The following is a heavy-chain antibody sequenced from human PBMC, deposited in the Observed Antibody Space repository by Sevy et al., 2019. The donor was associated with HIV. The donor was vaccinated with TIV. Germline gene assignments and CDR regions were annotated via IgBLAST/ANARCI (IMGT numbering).Heavy chain of an antibody. V-gene: IGHV3-30-3*01. CDR2: ISYDGSNK. Sequence: GGSLRLSCAASVFTFSSYAMHWVRQAPGKGLEWVAVISYDGSNKYYADSVKGRFTISRDNSKSTLYLQMNSLRAEDTAVYYCARDQHDYGGNLRTGWFDPWGQGTLVTVSS. D-gene: IGHD4-17*01. CDR3: ARDQHDYGGNLRTGWFDP. J-gene: IGHJ5*02. CDR1: VFTFSSYA.